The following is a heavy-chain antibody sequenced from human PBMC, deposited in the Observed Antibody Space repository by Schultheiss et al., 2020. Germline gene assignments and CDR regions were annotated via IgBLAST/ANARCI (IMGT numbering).Heavy chain of an antibody. Sequence: GGSLRLSCAASGFTFSSYSMNWVRQAPGKGLEWVSYISSSSSYIYYADSVKGRFTISRDNAKNSLYLQMNSLRAEDTAVYYCAKGGYGAYYYYMDVWGKGTTVTVSS. CDR3: AKGGYGAYYYYMDV. V-gene: IGHV3-21*05. J-gene: IGHJ6*03. D-gene: IGHD5-12*01. CDR1: GFTFSSYS. CDR2: ISSSSSYI.